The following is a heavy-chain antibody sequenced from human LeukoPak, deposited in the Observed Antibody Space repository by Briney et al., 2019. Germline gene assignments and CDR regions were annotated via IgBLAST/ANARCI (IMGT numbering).Heavy chain of an antibody. V-gene: IGHV2-5*01. Sequence: TLSLTCTVSGGSISSGDYYWSWIRQPPGKALEWLALIYWNDDKRYSPSLKSRLTITKDTSKNQVVLTMTNMDPVDTATYYCAHSGVGAFDYWGQGTLVTVSS. CDR3: AHSGVGAFDY. D-gene: IGHD1-26*01. CDR2: IYWNDDK. J-gene: IGHJ4*02. CDR1: GGSISSGDYY.